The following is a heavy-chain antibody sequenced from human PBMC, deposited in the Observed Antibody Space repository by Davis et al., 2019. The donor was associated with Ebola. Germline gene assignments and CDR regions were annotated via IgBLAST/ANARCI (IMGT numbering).Heavy chain of an antibody. CDR1: GYTFTRYG. Sequence: ASVKVSCNASGYTFTRYGISWVRQAPGQGLEWMGWISAYNGNTNYAQKLQGRVTMTTDTSTSTAYMELRSLRSDDTAVYYCAIDSHFPGSYYASWGQGTLVTVSS. CDR3: AIDSHFPGSYYAS. V-gene: IGHV1-18*01. D-gene: IGHD1-26*01. CDR2: ISAYNGNT. J-gene: IGHJ4*02.